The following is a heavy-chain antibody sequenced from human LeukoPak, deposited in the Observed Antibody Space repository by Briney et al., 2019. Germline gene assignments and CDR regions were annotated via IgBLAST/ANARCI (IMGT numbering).Heavy chain of an antibody. J-gene: IGHJ4*02. V-gene: IGHV3-30-3*01. CDR3: ARRQYFAFDC. CDR2: ISYDGSDK. CDR1: GFTFSSYA. Sequence: GGSLRLSCAASGFTFSSYAIQWVRQAPGKGLEWVAVISYDGSDKYYADSVKGRFTISRDNSKNTLWLQMNSLRAEDTAVYYCARRQYFAFDCWGQGTLVTVSS.